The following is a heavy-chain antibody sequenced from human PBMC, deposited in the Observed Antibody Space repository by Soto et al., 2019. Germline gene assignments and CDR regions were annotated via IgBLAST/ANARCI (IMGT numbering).Heavy chain of an antibody. V-gene: IGHV1-69*13. Sequence: ASLKVSCKASGGTFSSYAISWVRQAPGQGLEWMGGIIPIFGTANYAQKFQGRVTITADESTSTAYMELSSLRSEDTAVYYCAGDPPTTTYYYYGMDVWGQGTTVTVSS. CDR2: IIPIFGTA. CDR1: GGTFSSYA. D-gene: IGHD1-26*01. J-gene: IGHJ6*02. CDR3: AGDPPTTTYYYYGMDV.